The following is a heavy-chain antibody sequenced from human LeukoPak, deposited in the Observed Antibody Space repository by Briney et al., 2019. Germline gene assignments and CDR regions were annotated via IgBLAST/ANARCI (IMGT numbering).Heavy chain of an antibody. D-gene: IGHD5-12*01. CDR1: GFTVSSNY. V-gene: IGHV3-53*01. CDR3: TSDRHSGYDAHFDY. Sequence: GTSLRLSCAASGFTVSSNYMSWVRQAPGKGLEWVSVIYSGGSTYYAESVRGRFTISRDNSKNTLYLQMNSLRAEDTAVYYCTSDRHSGYDAHFDYWGQGTLVTVSS. J-gene: IGHJ4*02. CDR2: IYSGGST.